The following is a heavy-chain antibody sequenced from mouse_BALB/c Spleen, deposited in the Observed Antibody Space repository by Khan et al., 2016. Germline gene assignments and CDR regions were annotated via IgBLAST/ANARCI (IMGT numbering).Heavy chain of an antibody. CDR1: GFTFSTYG. V-gene: IGHV5-6-3*01. CDR3: ARENYRYYFDY. J-gene: IGHJ2*01. D-gene: IGHD2-14*01. Sequence: EVELVESGGGLVQPGGSLKLSCAASGFTFSTYGMSWVRQTPDKRLELVATINSNGGSTYYPDSVKGRFTISRDTAKNTLFLQISSLKSEDTAMYYCARENYRYYFDYWGQGTTLTVSS. CDR2: INSNGGST.